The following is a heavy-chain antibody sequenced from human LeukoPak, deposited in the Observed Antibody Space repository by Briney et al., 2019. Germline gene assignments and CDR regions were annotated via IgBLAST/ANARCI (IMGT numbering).Heavy chain of an antibody. D-gene: IGHD3-3*01. CDR2: INXXGXX. V-gene: IGHV4-34*01. Sequence: SETLSLTCAVYGGSFSGYYWSWIRQPPGKGLEWIGEINXXGXXNYNPSRKSRVTITVKKYKKHFTLKLSSVTAADTAVYYCAIEYKAYYDFWSGYYPHDAFDIWGQGTMVTVSS. CDR1: GGSFSGYY. CDR3: AIEYKAYYDFWSGYYPHDAFDI. J-gene: IGHJ3*02.